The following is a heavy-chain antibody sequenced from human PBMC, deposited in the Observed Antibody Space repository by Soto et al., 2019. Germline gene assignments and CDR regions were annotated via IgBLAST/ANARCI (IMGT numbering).Heavy chain of an antibody. CDR3: ARESEDLTSNFDY. CDR1: GFTFTRYS. V-gene: IGHV3-21*06. CDR2: ISSTTDYI. Sequence: PGGSLRLSCAASGFTFTRYSMNWVRQAPGKGLEWVSSISSTTDYIYYGDSMKGRFTISRDNAKDSLYLEMNSLRAEDTAVYYCARESEDLTSNFDYWGQGTLVTVSS. J-gene: IGHJ4*02.